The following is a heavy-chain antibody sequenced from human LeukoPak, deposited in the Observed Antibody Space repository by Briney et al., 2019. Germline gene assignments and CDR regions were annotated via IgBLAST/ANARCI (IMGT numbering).Heavy chain of an antibody. D-gene: IGHD3-10*01. J-gene: IGHJ4*02. Sequence: AGGSLRLSCAASGFTFSSYSMNWVRQAPGKGLEWVSAISGSGGSTYYADSVKGRFTISRDNSKNTLYLQMNSLRAEDTAVYYCAKDPPPVLLWFGELSRSFDYWGQGTLVTVSS. V-gene: IGHV3-23*01. CDR3: AKDPPPVLLWFGELSRSFDY. CDR2: ISGSGGST. CDR1: GFTFSSYS.